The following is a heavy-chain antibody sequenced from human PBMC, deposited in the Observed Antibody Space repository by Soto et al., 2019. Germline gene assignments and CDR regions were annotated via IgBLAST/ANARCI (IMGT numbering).Heavy chain of an antibody. CDR1: GFTFSSYE. CDR2: ISSSGSTI. J-gene: IGHJ6*02. Sequence: GSLSLSCAASGFTFSSYEMNWVRQAPGKGLEWVSYISSSGSTIYYADSVKGRFTISRDNAKNSLYLQMNSLSAEDTADYYCATDHKGAYYDYGMDVWGQGTTVTVSS. CDR3: ATDHKGAYYDYGMDV. V-gene: IGHV3-48*03.